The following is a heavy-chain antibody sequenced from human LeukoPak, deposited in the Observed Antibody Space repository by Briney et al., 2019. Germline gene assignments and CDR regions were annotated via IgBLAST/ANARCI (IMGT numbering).Heavy chain of an antibody. D-gene: IGHD6-13*01. CDR2: MTGSGGST. CDR3: ARGGGGYSSKYYFDY. V-gene: IGHV3-23*01. J-gene: IGHJ4*02. CDR1: GFTFSSYA. Sequence: GGSLRLSCAASGFTFSSYAMSWVRQAPGKGLEWVSAMTGSGGSTYYADSVKGRFTISRDNARNSLHLRMNNLRAEDTAVYYCARGGGGYSSKYYFDYWGQGTLVTVSS.